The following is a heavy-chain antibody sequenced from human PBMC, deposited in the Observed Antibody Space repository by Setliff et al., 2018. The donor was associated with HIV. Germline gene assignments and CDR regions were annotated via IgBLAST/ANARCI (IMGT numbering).Heavy chain of an antibody. CDR2: AYHSGST. Sequence: SETLSLTCAVSGGSISSSNWWSWVRQPPGKGLEWIGEAYHSGSTNYNPSLKSRVTISVDKSKNQFSLKLSSVTAADTAVYYCARDRSLIVGPYRGGGAFDTWGQGTMVTVSS. CDR1: GGSISSSNW. J-gene: IGHJ3*02. D-gene: IGHD1-26*01. V-gene: IGHV4-4*02. CDR3: ARDRSLIVGPYRGGGAFDT.